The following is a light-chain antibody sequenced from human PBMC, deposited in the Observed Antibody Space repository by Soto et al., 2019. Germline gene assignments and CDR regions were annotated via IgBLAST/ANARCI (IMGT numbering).Light chain of an antibody. Sequence: EAVLTQSPGTLSLYPGERATLSCRASQSVSSYLAWYQQKPGQAPRLLIYDASNRATGIPARFSGSGSGTDFTLTISSLEPEDFAVYFCQQRSNWRTFGQGTK. CDR3: QQRSNWRT. V-gene: IGKV3-11*01. CDR2: DAS. CDR1: QSVSSY. J-gene: IGKJ1*01.